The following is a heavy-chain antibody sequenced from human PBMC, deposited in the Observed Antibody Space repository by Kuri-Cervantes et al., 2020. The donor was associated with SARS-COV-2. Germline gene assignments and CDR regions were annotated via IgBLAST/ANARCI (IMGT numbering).Heavy chain of an antibody. Sequence: SVKVSCKASGGTFSSYAITWVRQAPGQGLEWMGGIIPIFGTANYAQKFQGRVTITADESTSTAYMELSSLRSEDTAVYYCAREMTTVTTSDAFDIWGQGTMVTVSS. CDR3: AREMTTVTTSDAFDI. CDR1: GGTFSSYA. J-gene: IGHJ3*02. D-gene: IGHD4-17*01. CDR2: IIPIFGTA. V-gene: IGHV1-69*13.